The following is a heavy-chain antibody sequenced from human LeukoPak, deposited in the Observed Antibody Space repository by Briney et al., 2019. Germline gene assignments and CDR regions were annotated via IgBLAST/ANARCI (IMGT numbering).Heavy chain of an antibody. Sequence: GGSLRLSCAASGFSFSTYWMSWVRQAPGKGLELVANIKQDESEKYYVDSVRGRFTSFRDNAKNSLYLQMNTLRVEDTAVYYCARAKYCGSYPYYYDYWGQGTLVTVSS. V-gene: IGHV3-7*01. CDR1: GFSFSTYW. CDR2: IKQDESEK. CDR3: ARAKYCGSYPYYYDY. J-gene: IGHJ4*02. D-gene: IGHD1-26*01.